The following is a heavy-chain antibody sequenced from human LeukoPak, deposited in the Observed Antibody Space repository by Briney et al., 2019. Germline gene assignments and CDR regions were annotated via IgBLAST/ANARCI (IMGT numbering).Heavy chain of an antibody. Sequence: GGSLRLSCAASGFTFSNYDIHWVRLAPGKGLEWVAVISDDGTRKYYADSVQGRFTISRDNSKNTLSLQMNSLRAEDMAVYYCARESCGYDFDIWGQGTTVTVSS. D-gene: IGHD2-21*01. CDR1: GFTFSNYD. V-gene: IGHV3-30*03. CDR2: ISDDGTRK. CDR3: ARESCGYDFDI. J-gene: IGHJ3*02.